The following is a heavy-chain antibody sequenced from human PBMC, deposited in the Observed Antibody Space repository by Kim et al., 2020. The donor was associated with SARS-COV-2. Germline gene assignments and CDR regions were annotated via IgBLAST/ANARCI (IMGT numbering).Heavy chain of an antibody. CDR2: IDPSDSYT. J-gene: IGHJ3*02. Sequence: GESLKISCKGSGYSFTSYWISWVRQMPGKGLEWMGRIDPSDSYTNYSPSFQGYVTISADKSISTAYLQWSSLKASDTAMYYCAGTNYYGSGSWAAAFDIWGQGTMVTVSS. CDR3: AGTNYYGSGSWAAAFDI. V-gene: IGHV5-10-1*01. D-gene: IGHD3-10*01. CDR1: GYSFTSYW.